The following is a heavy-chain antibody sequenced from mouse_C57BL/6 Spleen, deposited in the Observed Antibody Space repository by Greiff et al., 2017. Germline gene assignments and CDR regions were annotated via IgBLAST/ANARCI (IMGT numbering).Heavy chain of an antibody. J-gene: IGHJ4*01. D-gene: IGHD2-1*01. CDR2: INPNNGGT. Sequence: EVQLVESGPELVKPGASVKIPCKASGYTFTDYNMDWVKQSHGKSLEWIGDINPNNGGTIYNQKFKGKATLTVDKSSSTAYMELRSLTSEDTAVYYCARASYGTYYAMDYWGQGTSVTVSS. V-gene: IGHV1-18*01. CDR1: GYTFTDYN. CDR3: ARASYGTYYAMDY.